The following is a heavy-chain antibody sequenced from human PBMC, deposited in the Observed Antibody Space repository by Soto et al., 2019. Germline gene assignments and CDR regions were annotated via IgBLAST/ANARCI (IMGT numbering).Heavy chain of an antibody. Sequence: PGGSLRLSCGASGFTFSSRAMSWVRQPPGKGLEWVSAISASGGSTYYADSVKGRFIISSDNSKNTVYLQMHSLRAEDTAIYYCAKEPSCYYDSGAYFDYWGQGTLVNVSS. CDR3: AKEPSCYYDSGAYFDY. J-gene: IGHJ4*02. D-gene: IGHD3-22*01. V-gene: IGHV3-23*01. CDR2: ISASGGST. CDR1: GFTFSSRA.